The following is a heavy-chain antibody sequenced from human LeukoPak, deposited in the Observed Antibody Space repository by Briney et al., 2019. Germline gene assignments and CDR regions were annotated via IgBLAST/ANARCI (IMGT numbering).Heavy chain of an antibody. CDR3: AKELYSSGWYSFDY. Sequence: QTGGSLRLSCAVSGFTISSYGMSWVRQAPGKGLEWVSAMSGSTGETYYGDSLRGRITISRDNSKNSLYLEMNGMRAEDTAVYYCAKELYSSGWYSFDYWGQGTLVSVSS. CDR2: MSGSTGET. D-gene: IGHD6-19*01. J-gene: IGHJ4*02. CDR1: GFTISSYG. V-gene: IGHV3-23*01.